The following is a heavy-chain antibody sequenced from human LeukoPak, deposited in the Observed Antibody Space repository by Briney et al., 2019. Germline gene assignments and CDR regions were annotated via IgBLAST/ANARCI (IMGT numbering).Heavy chain of an antibody. D-gene: IGHD6-19*01. J-gene: IGHJ3*02. CDR2: IGTAGDT. CDR3: ARSYSSGWYHDAFDI. Sequence: GGSLRLSCAASGFTFSSYSMNWVRQAPGKGLEWVSAIGTAGDTYYPGSVKGRFTISRENAKNSLYLQMNSLRAGDTAVYYCARSYSSGWYHDAFDIWGQGTMVTVSS. V-gene: IGHV3-13*01. CDR1: GFTFSSYS.